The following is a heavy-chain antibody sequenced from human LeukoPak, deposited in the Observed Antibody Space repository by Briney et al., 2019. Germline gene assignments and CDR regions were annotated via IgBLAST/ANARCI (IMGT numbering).Heavy chain of an antibody. J-gene: IGHJ5*02. CDR2: IYYSGST. CDR1: GGSISSGGYC. D-gene: IGHD3-3*01. CDR3: ARSPLDYDFWSGYFSLLNWFDP. V-gene: IGHV4-31*03. Sequence: PSETLSLTCTVSGGSISSGGYCWSWIRQHPGKGLEWIGYIYYSGSTYYNPSLKSRVTISVDTSKNQFSLKLSSVTAADTAVYYCARSPLDYDFWSGYFSLLNWFDPWGQGTLVTVSS.